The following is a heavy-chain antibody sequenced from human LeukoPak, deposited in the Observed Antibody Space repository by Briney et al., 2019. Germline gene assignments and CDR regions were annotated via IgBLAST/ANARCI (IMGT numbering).Heavy chain of an antibody. CDR2: ISSSSSYI. CDR1: GFTFSSYS. D-gene: IGHD3-16*02. J-gene: IGHJ1*01. V-gene: IGHV3-21*01. Sequence: GGSLRLSCAASGFTFSSYSMNWVRQAPGKGLEWVSSISSSSSYIYYADSVKGRFTISRDNAKNSLYLQMNSLRAEDTAVCYCARSRYDYVWGSYRYTPAEYFQHWGQGTLVTVSS. CDR3: ARSRYDYVWGSYRYTPAEYFQH.